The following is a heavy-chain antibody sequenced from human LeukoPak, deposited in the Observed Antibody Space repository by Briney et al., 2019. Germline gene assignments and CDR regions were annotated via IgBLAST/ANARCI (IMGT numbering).Heavy chain of an antibody. CDR1: GYTFTSYG. CDR2: ISAYNGNT. CDR3: ARDLYYDYVWGSYRTTFDY. V-gene: IGHV1-18*01. J-gene: IGHJ4*02. D-gene: IGHD3-16*02. Sequence: ASVKVSCKASGYTFTSYGISWVRQAPGQGLEWMGWISAYNGNTNYAQKLQGRVTMTTDTSTSTAYMELRSLRSGDTAVYYCARDLYYDYVWGSYRTTFDYWGQGTLVTVSS.